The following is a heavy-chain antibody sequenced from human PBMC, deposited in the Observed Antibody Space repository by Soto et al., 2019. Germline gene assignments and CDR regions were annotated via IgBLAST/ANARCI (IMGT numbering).Heavy chain of an antibody. CDR1: GFTVSSNY. Sequence: GGSLRLSCAASGFTVSSNYMSWVRQAPGKGLEWVSVIYSGGSTYYADSVKGRFTISRHNSKNTLYLQMNSLRAEDTAVYYCARSSVGAAADFYYFDYWGQGTLVTVSS. V-gene: IGHV3-66*01. D-gene: IGHD6-13*01. J-gene: IGHJ4*02. CDR3: ARSSVGAAADFYYFDY. CDR2: IYSGGST.